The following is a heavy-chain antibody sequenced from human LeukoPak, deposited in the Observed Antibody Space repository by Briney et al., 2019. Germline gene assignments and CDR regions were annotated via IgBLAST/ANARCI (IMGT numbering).Heavy chain of an antibody. V-gene: IGHV3-7*01. D-gene: IGHD2-2*01. Sequence: GGSLRLSCAASGFTFSTYWMSWVRQAPGKGLEWVANIRQDGSDKYYVDSVKGRFTISRDNAKNSLYPQMNSLRAEDTAVYYCARDGGSAMPFDYWGQGTLVTDSS. J-gene: IGHJ4*02. CDR2: IRQDGSDK. CDR3: ARDGGSAMPFDY. CDR1: GFTFSTYW.